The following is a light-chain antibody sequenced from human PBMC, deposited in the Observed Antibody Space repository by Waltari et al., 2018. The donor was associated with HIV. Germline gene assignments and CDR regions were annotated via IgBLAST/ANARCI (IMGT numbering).Light chain of an antibody. CDR1: SSAVGSYNL. CDR2: EVS. Sequence: QSALTQPACVSGSFGQSITISCTGTSSAVGSYNLVSWYQHHPGKAPKLIIYEVSKRPSGVSNRFSGSKSGNTASLTVSGLQAEDEADYYCCSYAGNSIPFGGGTKLTVL. J-gene: IGLJ2*01. V-gene: IGLV2-23*02. CDR3: CSYAGNSIP.